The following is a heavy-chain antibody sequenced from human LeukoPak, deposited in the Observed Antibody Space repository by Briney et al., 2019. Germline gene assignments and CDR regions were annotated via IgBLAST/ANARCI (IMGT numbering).Heavy chain of an antibody. CDR3: ARALYSSSSNFDY. CDR2: INPNSGGT. V-gene: IGHV1-2*02. J-gene: IGHJ4*02. CDR1: GYTFTGYY. D-gene: IGHD6-6*01. Sequence: ASVKVSCKASGYTFTGYYMHWVRQAPGQGLEGMGWINPNSGGTNYAQKFQGRVTMTRDTSISTAYMELSRLRSDDTAVYYCARALYSSSSNFDYWGQGTLVTVSS.